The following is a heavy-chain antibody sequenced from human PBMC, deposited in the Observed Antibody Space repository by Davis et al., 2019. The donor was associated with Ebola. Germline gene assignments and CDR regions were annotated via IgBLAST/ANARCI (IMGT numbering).Heavy chain of an antibody. J-gene: IGHJ4*02. Sequence: MPSESLSLTCAVYGGSFSDYYLSWIRQPPGKGLEWIGEINHSGSTNYNPSLKSRVTISVDTSKNQFSLKLSSVTAADTAVYYCARADYDFWWFDYWGQGTLVTVSS. CDR1: GGSFSDYY. D-gene: IGHD3-3*01. V-gene: IGHV4-34*01. CDR3: ARADYDFWWFDY. CDR2: INHSGST.